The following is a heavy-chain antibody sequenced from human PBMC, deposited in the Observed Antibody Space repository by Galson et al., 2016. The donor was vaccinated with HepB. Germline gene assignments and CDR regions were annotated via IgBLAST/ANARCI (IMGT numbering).Heavy chain of an antibody. CDR3: ARIDFWSVSFDR. Sequence: ETLSLTCTVSGDSMSTYYWTWIRQPPGKGLEWIGYIYYSGSTDYNPSLKSRVTISVDTSKNQFSMRLRPVTAADTAVYYCARIDFWSVSFDRWGQGTLVTVTS. CDR1: GDSMSTYY. D-gene: IGHD3-3*01. J-gene: IGHJ4*02. CDR2: IYYSGST. V-gene: IGHV4-59*01.